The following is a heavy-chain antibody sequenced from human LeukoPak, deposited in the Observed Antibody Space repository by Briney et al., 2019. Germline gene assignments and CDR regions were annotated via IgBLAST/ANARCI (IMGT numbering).Heavy chain of an antibody. CDR1: RGTFSSYV. V-gene: IGHV1-69*06. Sequence: GSSVTVSCKASRGTFSSYVISWVRQAPGQGLEWMGGIIPIFGTANYAQKLQGRVTITADKSTSTAYMELSSLRSEDTAVYYCARIPPYGSGSYSYYGMDVWGKGTTVTVSS. CDR2: IIPIFGTA. J-gene: IGHJ6*04. D-gene: IGHD3-10*01. CDR3: ARIPPYGSGSYSYYGMDV.